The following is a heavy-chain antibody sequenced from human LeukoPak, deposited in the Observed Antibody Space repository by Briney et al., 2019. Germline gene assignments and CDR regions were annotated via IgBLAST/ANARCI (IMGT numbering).Heavy chain of an antibody. CDR3: ASGGPYYYGSGSYPH. V-gene: IGHV4-28*01. CDR1: GYSISSSNW. D-gene: IGHD3-10*01. J-gene: IGHJ4*02. Sequence: SETLSLTCAVAGYSISSSNWWGWIRQPPGKGLEWIGYIYYSGSTYYNPSLKSRVTMSVDTSKNQISLKLTSVTAADTAVYYCASGGPYYYGSGSYPHWGQGTLVTVSS. CDR2: IYYSGST.